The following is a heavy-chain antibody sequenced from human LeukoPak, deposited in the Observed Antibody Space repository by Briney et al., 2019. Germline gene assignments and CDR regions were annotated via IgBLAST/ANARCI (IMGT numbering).Heavy chain of an antibody. CDR3: AICTGGSCYSGFDY. V-gene: IGHV1-2*02. J-gene: IGHJ4*02. CDR1: EYTFTGYY. CDR2: INPNSGGT. D-gene: IGHD2-15*01. Sequence: ASVKVSCKASEYTFTGYYIHWVRQAPGQGLEWMGWINPNSGGTKYAQKFQGRVTMTRDTSINTAYMELSRLRSDDTAVYFCAICTGGSCYSGFDYWGQGTLVTVSS.